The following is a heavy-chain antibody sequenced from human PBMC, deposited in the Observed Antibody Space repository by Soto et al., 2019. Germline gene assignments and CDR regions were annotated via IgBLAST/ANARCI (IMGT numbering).Heavy chain of an antibody. CDR1: GFTFSSYA. CDR3: AIRSSSSTFDY. D-gene: IGHD6-6*01. Sequence: EVQLLESGGGLVQPGESLRLSCAASGFTFSSYAMSWVRQAPGTGLEWVAVISGSDDSTSYADSVKGRFTISRDNSKNPLYLQLTSLRDEATAVYYCAIRSSSSTFDYWGQGTLVTVAS. V-gene: IGHV3-23*01. J-gene: IGHJ4*02. CDR2: ISGSDDST.